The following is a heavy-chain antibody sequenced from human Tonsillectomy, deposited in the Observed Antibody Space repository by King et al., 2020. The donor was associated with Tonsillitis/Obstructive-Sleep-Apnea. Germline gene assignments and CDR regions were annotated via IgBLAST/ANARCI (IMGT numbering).Heavy chain of an antibody. Sequence: QMQLQESGPGLVKPSETLSLTCTVSGGSISSSSYYWGWIRQPPGKGLEWIGSIYYSGSTYYNPSLKSRVTISVDTSKNQFSLKLGSVTAADTAVYYCARQGPGGVVIAMHDAFDIWGQGTMVTVSS. CDR2: IYYSGST. D-gene: IGHD2-21*01. V-gene: IGHV4-39*01. CDR3: ARQGPGGVVIAMHDAFDI. J-gene: IGHJ3*02. CDR1: GGSISSSSYY.